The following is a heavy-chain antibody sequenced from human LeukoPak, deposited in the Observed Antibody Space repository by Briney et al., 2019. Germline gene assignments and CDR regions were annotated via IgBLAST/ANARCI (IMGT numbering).Heavy chain of an antibody. Sequence: SETLSLTCTVSGGSISSYYWSWIRQPPGKGLEWIGYIYYSGSTNYNPSLKSRVTISVDTSKNQFSLKLSSVTAADTAVNYCARAVASGYYYYGMDVWGQGTTVTVSS. CDR1: GGSISSYY. J-gene: IGHJ6*02. CDR3: ARAVASGYYYYGMDV. CDR2: IYYSGST. V-gene: IGHV4-59*01. D-gene: IGHD6-25*01.